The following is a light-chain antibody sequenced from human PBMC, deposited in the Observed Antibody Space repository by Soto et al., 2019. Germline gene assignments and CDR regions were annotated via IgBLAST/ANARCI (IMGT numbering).Light chain of an antibody. CDR1: SSNIGSNT. CDR3: AAWDDSLNGVL. V-gene: IGLV1-44*01. J-gene: IGLJ2*01. Sequence: QSVLTQPPSASGTPGQRVTISCSGSSSNIGSNTVNWYQQLPGTAPKLLIYNNNQRPSGVPDRFSASKSGTSASLASSGLQSEDEADYYCAAWDDSLNGVLFGGGTKLTVL. CDR2: NNN.